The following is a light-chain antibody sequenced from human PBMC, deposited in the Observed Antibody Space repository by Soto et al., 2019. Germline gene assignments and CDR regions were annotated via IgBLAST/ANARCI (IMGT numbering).Light chain of an antibody. CDR1: SSDVGGYNY. J-gene: IGLJ2*01. CDR3: SSYTSSSVV. Sequence: QSALTQPASVSGSPGQSITISCTGTSSDVGGYNYDSWYQQHPGKAPKLMIYDVSNRPSGVSNRFSGSKSGNTASLTISGLQAEDEADYYCSSYTSSSVVFGAGTKLTVL. V-gene: IGLV2-14*01. CDR2: DVS.